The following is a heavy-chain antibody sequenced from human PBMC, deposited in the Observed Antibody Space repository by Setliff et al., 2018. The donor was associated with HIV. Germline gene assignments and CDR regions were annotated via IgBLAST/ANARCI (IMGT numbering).Heavy chain of an antibody. CDR2: IYISGST. Sequence: PSETLSLTCTVSGGSITSYYWSWIRQPAGKGLEWFGRIYISGSTNYNPSFESRVTMSIDTSKNQFSLKLSSVTAADTAVYYCARSSSSWSGWFDPWGQGTLVTVSS. V-gene: IGHV4-4*07. CDR3: ARSSSSWSGWFDP. D-gene: IGHD6-13*01. J-gene: IGHJ5*02. CDR1: GGSITSYY.